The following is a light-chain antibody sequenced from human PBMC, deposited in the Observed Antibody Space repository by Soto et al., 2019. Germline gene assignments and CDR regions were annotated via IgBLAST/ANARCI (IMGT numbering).Light chain of an antibody. J-gene: IGKJ5*01. Sequence: DIQVTQSPYSLFASVGDRVTITCQATQDINIYLNWYQQKPGKAPKLLIYDASILDTGVPSRFSGSGSGTDFTFTISCLQPEDIATYYCQQYDNLPITFGQGTRLEIK. CDR3: QQYDNLPIT. V-gene: IGKV1-33*01. CDR2: DAS. CDR1: QDINIY.